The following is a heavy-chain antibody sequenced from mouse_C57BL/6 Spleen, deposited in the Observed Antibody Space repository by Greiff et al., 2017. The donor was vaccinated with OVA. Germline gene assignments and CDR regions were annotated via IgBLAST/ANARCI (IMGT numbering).Heavy chain of an antibody. CDR2: IDPETGGT. J-gene: IGHJ1*03. D-gene: IGHD1-1*01. Sequence: VQLQQSGAELVRPGASVTLSCKASGYTFTDYEMHWVKQTPVHGLEWIGAIDPETGGTAYNQKFKGKAILTADKSSSTAYMELRSLTSEDSAVYYCTIYYYGSRGYFDVWGTGTTVTVSS. CDR3: TIYYYGSRGYFDV. CDR1: GYTFTDYE. V-gene: IGHV1-15*01.